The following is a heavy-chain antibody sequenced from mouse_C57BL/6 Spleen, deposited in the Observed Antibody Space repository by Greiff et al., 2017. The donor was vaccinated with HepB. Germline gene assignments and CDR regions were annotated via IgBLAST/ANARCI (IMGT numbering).Heavy chain of an antibody. CDR3: ARNDYYGSSLYAMDY. Sequence: EVKLVESGGGLVKPGGSLKLSCAASGFTFSDYGMHWVRQAPEKGLEWVAYISSGSSTIYYADTVKGRFTISRDNAKNTLFLQMTSLRSEDTAMYYCARNDYYGSSLYAMDYWCQGTSVTVSS. J-gene: IGHJ4*01. V-gene: IGHV5-17*01. CDR1: GFTFSDYG. D-gene: IGHD1-1*01. CDR2: ISSGSSTI.